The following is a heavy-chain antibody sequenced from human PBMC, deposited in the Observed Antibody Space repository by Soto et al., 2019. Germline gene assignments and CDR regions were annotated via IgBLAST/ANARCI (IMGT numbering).Heavy chain of an antibody. V-gene: IGHV6-1*01. CDR3: TRESETKGPAATPLHFDF. Sequence: SRTETGSISGGDGSSNTAAGEWIRQSPSRGLEWLGRTYYRSKWYNDYAESVESRLSIKPDTSKNHFSLQLNSVTPEDTAVYYCTRESETKGPAATPLHFDFSGQGPQVTVPS. CDR2: TYYRSKWYN. CDR1: GGDGSSNTAA. D-gene: IGHD1-26*01. J-gene: IGHJ4*02.